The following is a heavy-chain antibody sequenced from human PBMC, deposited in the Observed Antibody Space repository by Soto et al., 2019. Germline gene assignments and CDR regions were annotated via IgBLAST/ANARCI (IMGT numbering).Heavy chain of an antibody. Sequence: EVQLLESGGGVVQPGGSLRLSCEASGFNFKKFAMCWVRQAPGEGLEWVSGISCCGGSTSYADSVKGRFTLARDDSKNTLSLHLNSLRFEDTARYFCAKADGEQWLIPHLDNWGQGTLVTVS. CDR3: AKADGEQWLIPHLDN. D-gene: IGHD6-19*01. J-gene: IGHJ4*02. CDR2: ISCCGGST. CDR1: GFNFKKFA. V-gene: IGHV3-23*01.